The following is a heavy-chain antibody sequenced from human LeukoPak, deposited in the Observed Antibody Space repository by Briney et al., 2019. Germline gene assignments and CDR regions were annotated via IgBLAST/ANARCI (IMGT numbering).Heavy chain of an antibody. D-gene: IGHD3-22*01. V-gene: IGHV3-9*01. J-gene: IGHJ4*02. Sequence: GRSLRLSCAASGFTFDDYAMHWVRQAPGKGLEWVSGISWNSGSIGYADSMKGRFTISRDNAKNSLYLQMNSLRAEDTALYYCAKDYYDSSGYYDYWGQGTLVTVSS. CDR1: GFTFDDYA. CDR3: AKDYYDSSGYYDY. CDR2: ISWNSGSI.